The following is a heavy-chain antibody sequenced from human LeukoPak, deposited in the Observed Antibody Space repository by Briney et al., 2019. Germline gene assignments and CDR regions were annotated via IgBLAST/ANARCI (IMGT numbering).Heavy chain of an antibody. J-gene: IGHJ4*02. CDR3: AGGTFVGFDY. CDR1: GFTFSSYA. D-gene: IGHD3-10*01. Sequence: GGSLRLSCAASGFTFSSYAMTWVRQAPGKGLEWVSTISDNGGRTYYADSVKGRFTISRDNAKNTLYLQMNSLRAEDTAVYYCAGGTFVGFDYWGQGTLVTVSS. CDR2: ISDNGGRT. V-gene: IGHV3-23*01.